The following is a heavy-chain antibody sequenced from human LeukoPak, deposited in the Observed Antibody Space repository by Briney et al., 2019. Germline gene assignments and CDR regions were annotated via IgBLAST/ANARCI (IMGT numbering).Heavy chain of an antibody. V-gene: IGHV4-39*01. D-gene: IGHD3-10*01. CDR2: ICYGGST. J-gene: IGHJ5*02. Sequence: SETLSLTCTVSGGSIISSSYYWGWIRQPPGKGLEWIGNICYGGSTNYNPSLKSRATMSVDTSMNQFSLKLSSVTAADTAVYYCAKTIRVRGDAYNWFDPWGQGTLVTVSS. CDR3: AKTIRVRGDAYNWFDP. CDR1: GGSIISSSYY.